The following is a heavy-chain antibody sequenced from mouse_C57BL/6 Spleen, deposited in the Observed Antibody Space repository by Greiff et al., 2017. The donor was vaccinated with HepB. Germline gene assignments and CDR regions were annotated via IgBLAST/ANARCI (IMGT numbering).Heavy chain of an antibody. Sequence: QVQLKESGPELVKPGASVKISCKASGYAFSSSWMNWVKQRPGKGLEWIGRIYPGDGDTNYNGKFKGKATLTADKSSSTAYMQLSSLTSEDSAVYFCARWGSSGYVDYWGQGTTLTVSS. V-gene: IGHV1-82*01. CDR2: IYPGDGDT. CDR3: ARWGSSGYVDY. CDR1: GYAFSSSW. J-gene: IGHJ2*01. D-gene: IGHD3-2*02.